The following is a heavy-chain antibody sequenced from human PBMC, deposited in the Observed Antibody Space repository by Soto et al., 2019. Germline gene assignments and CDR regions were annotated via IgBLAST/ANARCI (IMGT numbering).Heavy chain of an antibody. CDR2: IRWNSGSI. CDR3: AKDHRGCLTDAFDI. D-gene: IGHD3-10*01. CDR1: GFTFDDYA. V-gene: IGHV3-9*01. J-gene: IGHJ3*02. Sequence: GGSLRLSCAASGFTFDDYAMHWVRQAPGQGLEWVSGIRWNSGSIGYADSVKGRFTISRDNAKNSLYLQMNSLRAEDTALYYCAKDHRGCLTDAFDIWGQGTMVTVSS.